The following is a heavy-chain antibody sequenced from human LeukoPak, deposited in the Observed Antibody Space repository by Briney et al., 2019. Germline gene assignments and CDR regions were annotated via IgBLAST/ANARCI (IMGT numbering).Heavy chain of an antibody. CDR3: TKSGCSGTRCYVNK. D-gene: IGHD2-2*01. J-gene: IGHJ4*02. V-gene: IGHV3-30*18. Sequence: PGRALRLSCSASGFTFSDYAMHWVRQAPGKGLQWVAVISHDGTVKYFRDSVRGRFTISRDDSKKTLVLQMNSLRAEDTAVYYCTKSGCSGTRCYVNKWGPGTLVTVSS. CDR2: ISHDGTVK. CDR1: GFTFSDYA.